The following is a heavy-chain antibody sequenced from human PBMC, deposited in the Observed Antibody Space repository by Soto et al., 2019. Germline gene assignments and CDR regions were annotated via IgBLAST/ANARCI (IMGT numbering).Heavy chain of an antibody. CDR1: VGSISSYY. Sequence: PSETLSLTCTFSVGSISSYYWSWIRQPPGKGLEWIGYIYYSGSTNYNPSLKSRVTISVDTSKNQFSLKLSSVTAADTAVYYCARARSGWYLDYWGQGTLVTVSS. CDR3: ARARSGWYLDY. CDR2: IYYSGST. J-gene: IGHJ4*02. D-gene: IGHD6-19*01. V-gene: IGHV4-59*01.